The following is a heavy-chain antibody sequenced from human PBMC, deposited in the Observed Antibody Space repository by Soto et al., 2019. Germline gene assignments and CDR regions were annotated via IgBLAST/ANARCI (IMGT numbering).Heavy chain of an antibody. D-gene: IGHD1-26*01. CDR2: IYDSGST. J-gene: IGHJ3*02. CDR3: ARDGGMVGAEGAFDI. Sequence: KSSETLSLTCTVSGGPISTYYWSWIRRPPGKGLEWIGYIYDSGSTNNNPSLKSRVTISVDTSKNQFSLQLSSVTAADTAVYYCARDGGMVGAEGAFDIWGQGTMVTVSS. CDR1: GGPISTYY. V-gene: IGHV4-59*01.